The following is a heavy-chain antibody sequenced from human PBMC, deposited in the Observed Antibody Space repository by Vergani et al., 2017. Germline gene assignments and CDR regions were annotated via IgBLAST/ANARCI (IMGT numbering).Heavy chain of an antibody. D-gene: IGHD5-24*01. V-gene: IGHV3-23*01. CDR2: ISGSGGST. CDR3: AKDSVRRWLQPYYFDY. Sequence: EVQLLESGGGLVQPGGSLRLSCAASGFTFSSYAMSWVRQAPGKGLEWVSAISGSGGSTYYADSVKGRFTISRDNSKNTLYLQMNSLRAEDTAVYYCAKDSVRRWLQPYYFDYWGQGTLVTVSS. CDR1: GFTFSSYA. J-gene: IGHJ4*02.